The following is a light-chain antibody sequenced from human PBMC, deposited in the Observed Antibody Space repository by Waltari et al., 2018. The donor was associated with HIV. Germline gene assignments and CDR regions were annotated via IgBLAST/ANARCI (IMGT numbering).Light chain of an antibody. CDR1: QSLLYSNGKNY. CDR3: MEALQTPFT. Sequence: IVLTQSPLSLPVTPGEPASISCGSTQSLLYSNGKNYLDWYLQKPGQSPQLLIYLGSNRASGVPDRFSGSGSGTDFTLKISRVEAEDVGVYYCMEALQTPFTFGQGTKLVIK. J-gene: IGKJ2*01. CDR2: LGS. V-gene: IGKV2-28*01.